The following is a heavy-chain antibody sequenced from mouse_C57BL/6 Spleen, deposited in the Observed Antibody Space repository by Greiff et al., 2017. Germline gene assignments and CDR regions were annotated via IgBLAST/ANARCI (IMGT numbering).Heavy chain of an antibody. CDR1: GYTFTSYG. Sequence: VQLQQSGAELARPGASVKLSCKASGYTFTSYGISWVKQRTGQGLEWIGEIYPRSGNTYYNEKLKGKATLAADKSSSTAYMELRSLTSEDSAVYFCARGDDYDPWFAYWGQGTLVTVSA. D-gene: IGHD2-4*01. J-gene: IGHJ3*01. V-gene: IGHV1-81*01. CDR3: ARGDDYDPWFAY. CDR2: IYPRSGNT.